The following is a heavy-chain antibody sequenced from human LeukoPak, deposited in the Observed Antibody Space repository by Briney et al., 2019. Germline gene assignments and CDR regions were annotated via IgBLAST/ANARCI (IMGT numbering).Heavy chain of an antibody. J-gene: IGHJ5*02. Sequence: PSQTLSLTCTVSGGSISSGGYYWSWIRQHPGKGLEWIGYIYYSGSTYYNPSLKSRVTISVDTSKNQFSLKLSSVTAADTAVYYCARGRGDYVWGSYRPNWFDPWGQGTLVTVPS. V-gene: IGHV4-31*03. D-gene: IGHD3-16*02. CDR1: GGSISSGGYY. CDR2: IYYSGST. CDR3: ARGRGDYVWGSYRPNWFDP.